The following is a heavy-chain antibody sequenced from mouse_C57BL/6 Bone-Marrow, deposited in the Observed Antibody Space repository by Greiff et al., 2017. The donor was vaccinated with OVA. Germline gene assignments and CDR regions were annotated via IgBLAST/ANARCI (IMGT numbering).Heavy chain of an antibody. CDR3: ARGDLPHYYGSSYAMDY. CDR2: ISNLAYSI. J-gene: IGHJ4*01. Sequence: VQLQQSGGGLVQPGGSLKLSCAASGFTFSDYGMAWVRQAPRKGPEWVAFISNLAYSIYYADTVTGRFTISRENAKNTLYLEMSSLRSEDTAMYYCARGDLPHYYGSSYAMDYWGQGTSVTVSS. V-gene: IGHV5-15*01. D-gene: IGHD1-1*01. CDR1: GFTFSDYG.